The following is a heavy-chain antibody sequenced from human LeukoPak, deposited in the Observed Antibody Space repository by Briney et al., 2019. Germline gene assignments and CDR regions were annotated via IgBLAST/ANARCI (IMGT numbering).Heavy chain of an antibody. CDR3: ARVTLDYGDYELGY. CDR2: ISSSSSYI. D-gene: IGHD4-17*01. V-gene: IGHV3-21*01. CDR1: GFTFSYYS. J-gene: IGHJ4*02. Sequence: GGSLRLSCAASGFTFSYYSMNWVRQAPGKGLEWVSYISSSSSYIYYADSVKGRFTISRDNAKNALYLQMNSLRAEDTAVYCCARVTLDYGDYELGYWGQGTLVTVSS.